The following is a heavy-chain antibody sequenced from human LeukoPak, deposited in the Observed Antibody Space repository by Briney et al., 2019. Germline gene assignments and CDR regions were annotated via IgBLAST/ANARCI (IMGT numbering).Heavy chain of an antibody. V-gene: IGHV4-39*01. D-gene: IGHD6-6*01. CDR1: GGSISSSSYF. CDR2: IYYSVST. CDR3: ARHGYGSSSEVRY. J-gene: IGHJ4*02. Sequence: PSETLSLTCTVSGGSISSSSYFWAWLRQPPGKGLEWIGSIYYSVSTYYNPSLKSRVTISVDTSKNHFSLKLSFVTAADTAVYYCARHGYGSSSEVRYWGQGTLVTVSS.